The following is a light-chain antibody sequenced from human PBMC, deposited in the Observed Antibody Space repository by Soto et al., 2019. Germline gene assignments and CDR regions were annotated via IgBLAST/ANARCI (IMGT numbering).Light chain of an antibody. J-gene: IGKJ4*01. CDR2: ESS. Sequence: EIVLTQSPATLSLSPGERATLSCRASQSVSSHLAWYQQKPGQAPRLLIHESSNRVTGIPARFSGSGSGTALTLTITSLEPEDFAVYYCQQRTDWPPLTFGGGTKVEIK. V-gene: IGKV3-11*01. CDR1: QSVSSH. CDR3: QQRTDWPPLT.